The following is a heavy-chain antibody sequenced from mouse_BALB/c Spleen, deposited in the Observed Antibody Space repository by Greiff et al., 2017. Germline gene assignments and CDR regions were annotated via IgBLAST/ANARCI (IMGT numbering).Heavy chain of an antibody. Sequence: EVKLMESGGGLVQPGGSRKLSCAASGFTFSSFGMHWVRQAPEKGLEWVAYISSGSSTIYYADTVKGRFTISRDNPKNTLFLQMTSLRSEDTAMYYCARRDTTAWFAYWGQGTLVTVSA. CDR2: ISSGSSTI. D-gene: IGHD1-1*01. CDR3: ARRDTTAWFAY. CDR1: GFTFSSFG. J-gene: IGHJ3*01. V-gene: IGHV5-17*02.